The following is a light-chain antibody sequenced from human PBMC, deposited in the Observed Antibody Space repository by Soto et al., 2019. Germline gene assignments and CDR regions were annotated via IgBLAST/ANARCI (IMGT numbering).Light chain of an antibody. J-gene: IGKJ2*01. CDR3: QQRSSWPFT. V-gene: IGKV3-11*01. CDR2: DAS. CDR1: QSVSNY. Sequence: EIVLTQSPATLSLSPGERATLSCRASQSVSNYLAWYQKKPGQPPRLLIYDASNRATGIPARFSGSGSGTAFTLTLCRLESDDFAVYYCQQRSSWPFTFGPGTSLEIK.